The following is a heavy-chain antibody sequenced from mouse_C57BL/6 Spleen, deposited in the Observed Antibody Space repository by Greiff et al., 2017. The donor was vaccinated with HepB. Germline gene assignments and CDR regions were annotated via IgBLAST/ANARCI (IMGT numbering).Heavy chain of an antibody. Sequence: EVQLQQSGPELVKPGASVKISCKASGYTFTDYYMNWVKQSHGKSLEWIGDINPNNGGTSYNQKFKGKATLTVDKSSSTAYMELRSLTSEDSAVYYCARWDDGSFPYYFDYWGQGTTLTVSS. CDR2: INPNNGGT. CDR1: GYTFTDYY. V-gene: IGHV1-26*01. D-gene: IGHD1-1*01. CDR3: ARWDDGSFPYYFDY. J-gene: IGHJ2*01.